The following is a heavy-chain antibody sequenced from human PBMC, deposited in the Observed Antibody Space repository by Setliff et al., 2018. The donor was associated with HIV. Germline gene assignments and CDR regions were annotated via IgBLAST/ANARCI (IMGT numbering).Heavy chain of an antibody. CDR3: ARSTRGGLVVYGSSRNAYYFDY. J-gene: IGHJ4*02. V-gene: IGHV3-11*01. CDR1: GFSFSDYY. D-gene: IGHD2-15*01. CDR2: ISRGGNSI. Sequence: SLRLSCAASGFSFSDYYMSWIRQAPGMGLEWVSYISRGGNSIYYADSVKGRYTISRDNAKNSLYLQMNSLRAEDTAVYYCARSTRGGLVVYGSSRNAYYFDYWGQGTLVTVSS.